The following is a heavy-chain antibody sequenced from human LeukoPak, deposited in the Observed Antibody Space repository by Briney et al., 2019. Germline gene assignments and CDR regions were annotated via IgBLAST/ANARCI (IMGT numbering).Heavy chain of an antibody. V-gene: IGHV4-59*01. CDR2: IHHGGTT. CDR3: AQTGSLFGRFFVH. CDR1: GDSMNNYY. Sequence: PSETLSLTCTVFGDSMNNYYWNWLRQPPGKGLEWIGNIHHGGTTKFHPSLESRVTISVDTSKKQFSLRLRSVTAANTAVYYCAQTGSLFGRFFVHWRQGALVIVSS. J-gene: IGHJ4*02. D-gene: IGHD3-10*02.